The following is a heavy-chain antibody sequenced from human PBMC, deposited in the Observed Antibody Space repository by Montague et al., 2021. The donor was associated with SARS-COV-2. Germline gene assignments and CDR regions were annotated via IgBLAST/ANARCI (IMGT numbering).Heavy chain of an antibody. D-gene: IGHD4-23*01. CDR1: GFSLSTSGMC. CDR2: IDWDDDK. V-gene: IGHV2-70*01. J-gene: IGHJ6*02. CDR3: ARMTTVVTLGYYCCYGMDV. Sequence: PALVKPTQTLTLTCTFSGFSLSTSGMCVGWIRQPPGKALEWLALIDWDDDKYYSTSLKTRLTISKDTSKNQVVLTMTNMDPVDTATYYCARMTTVVTLGYYCCYGMDVWGQGTTVTVPS.